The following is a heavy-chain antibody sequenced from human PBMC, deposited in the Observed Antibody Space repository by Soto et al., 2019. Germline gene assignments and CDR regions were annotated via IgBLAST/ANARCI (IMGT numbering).Heavy chain of an antibody. V-gene: IGHV4-34*01. CDR3: AKTPMEAVGTQFFDL. D-gene: IGHD6-19*01. Sequence: SETLSLTCAVYGGSFSGYYWSWIRQPPGKGLEWIGEINHSGSTNYNPSLKSRVTISVDTSKNQFSLKLSSVTAEDTAIYYCAKTPMEAVGTQFFDLWGQGTLVTVSS. CDR2: INHSGST. CDR1: GGSFSGYY. J-gene: IGHJ4*02.